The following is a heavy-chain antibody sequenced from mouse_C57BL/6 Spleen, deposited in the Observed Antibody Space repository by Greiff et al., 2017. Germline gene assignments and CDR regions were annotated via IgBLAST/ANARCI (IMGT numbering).Heavy chain of an antibody. CDR3: VRDGTSYFDY. Sequence: EVKLVESGGGLVQPKGSLKLSCAASGFSFNTYAMNWVRQAPGKGLEWVARIRSKSNNYATYYADSVKDRFTISRDDSESMLYLQMNNLKTEDTAMYYCVRDGTSYFDYWGQGTTLTVSS. D-gene: IGHD4-1*01. CDR1: GFSFNTYA. J-gene: IGHJ2*01. CDR2: IRSKSNNYAT. V-gene: IGHV10-1*01.